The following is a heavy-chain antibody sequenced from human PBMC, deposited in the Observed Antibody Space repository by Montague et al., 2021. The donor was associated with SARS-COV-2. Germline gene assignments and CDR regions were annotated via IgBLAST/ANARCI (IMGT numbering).Heavy chain of an antibody. V-gene: IGHV4-59*02. CDR3: AGEMGDYRIGYHPRGWFDP. CDR2: VCCRGIA. J-gene: IGHJ5*02. CDR1: GDSGVVEY. Sequence: SETLSLTCAGAGDSGVVEYWSWTEEHPCEVQAPLGLVCCRGIANNSPSFKDRGTMTIDASKNQFSLKLNSVTAADTAVYFCAGEMGDYRIGYHPRGWFDPWGQGTLVTVSS. D-gene: IGHD3-22*01.